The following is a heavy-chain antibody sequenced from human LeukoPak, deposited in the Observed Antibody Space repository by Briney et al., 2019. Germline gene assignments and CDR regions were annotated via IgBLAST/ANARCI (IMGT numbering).Heavy chain of an antibody. CDR1: GYTFTGYY. J-gene: IGHJ6*02. D-gene: IGHD5-18*01. Sequence: ASVKVSCKASGYTFTGYYMHWVRQAPGPGLEWMGWINPNSGGTNYAQKFQGRVTMTRDTSISTAYMELSRLRSDDTAVYYCARAGYSYGPLDVWGQGTTVTVSS. CDR3: ARAGYSYGPLDV. CDR2: INPNSGGT. V-gene: IGHV1-2*02.